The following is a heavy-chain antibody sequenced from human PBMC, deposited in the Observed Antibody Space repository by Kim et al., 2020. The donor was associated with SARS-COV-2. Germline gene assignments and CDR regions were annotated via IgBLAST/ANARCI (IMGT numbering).Heavy chain of an antibody. Sequence: GGSLRLSCAASGFTVSSNYMSWVRQAPGKGLAWVSVIYSGGSTYYADSVKGRFTISRDNSKNTLYLQMNSLRAEDTAVYYCARGVAVAGFDYWGQGTLVTVSS. CDR2: IYSGGST. J-gene: IGHJ4*02. D-gene: IGHD6-13*01. V-gene: IGHV3-66*01. CDR3: ARGVAVAGFDY. CDR1: GFTVSSNY.